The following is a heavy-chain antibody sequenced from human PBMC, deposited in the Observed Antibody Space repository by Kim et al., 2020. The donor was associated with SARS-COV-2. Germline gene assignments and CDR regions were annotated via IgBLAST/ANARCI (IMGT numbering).Heavy chain of an antibody. D-gene: IGHD4-17*01. CDR3: ARDKYGDYYFDY. J-gene: IGHJ4*02. CDR1: GFTFTTYT. V-gene: IGHV3-21*01. Sequence: GGSLRLSCAASGFTFTTYTLNWVRQAPGKGLEWVSSISSSSSYIYYADSLKGRFTISRDNAKNSLYLQMNSLRAEDTAVYYCARDKYGDYYFDYWGQGTLVTVSS. CDR2: ISSSSSYI.